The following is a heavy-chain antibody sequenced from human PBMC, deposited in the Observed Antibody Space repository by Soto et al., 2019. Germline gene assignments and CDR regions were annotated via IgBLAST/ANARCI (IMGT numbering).Heavy chain of an antibody. J-gene: IGHJ4*02. Sequence: QVQLVESGGGVVQPGRSLRLSCASTGFTFSTSGMHWVRQAPGKGLEWVAIIWFDGSQKYYADSVKGRITISRDDSKNTLYLQMNSMRAEDTAVYYCARATISASWYFDYWGQGTLVTVSS. CDR2: IWFDGSQK. CDR3: ARATISASWYFDY. D-gene: IGHD2-2*01. CDR1: GFTFSTSG. V-gene: IGHV3-33*01.